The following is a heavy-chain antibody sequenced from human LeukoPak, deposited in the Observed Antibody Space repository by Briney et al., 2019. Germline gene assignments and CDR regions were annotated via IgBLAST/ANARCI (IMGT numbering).Heavy chain of an antibody. CDR3: ARGGGLDV. D-gene: IGHD3-16*01. Sequence: GGSLRLSCAASGFTFSSYAMSWVRQAPGKGLEWVASINHSGNVNYYVDSVKGRFTISRDNAKNSLYLQMSNLRAEDTAVYFCARGGGLDVWGQGATVTVSS. CDR2: INHSGNVN. J-gene: IGHJ6*02. CDR1: GFTFSSYA. V-gene: IGHV3-7*03.